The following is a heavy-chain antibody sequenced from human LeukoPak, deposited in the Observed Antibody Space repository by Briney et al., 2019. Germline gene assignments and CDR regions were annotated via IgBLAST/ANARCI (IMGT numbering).Heavy chain of an antibody. J-gene: IGHJ4*02. V-gene: IGHV3-21*01. D-gene: IGHD3-22*01. CDR2: ISSSSSYI. CDR1: GFTFSSYS. CDR3: ARDLYDSSGLDY. Sequence: PGGSLRLSCAASGFTFSSYSMNWVRQAPGKGLEWVSSISSSSSYIYYADSVKGRFSISRDNAKNSLYLQMNSLRAEDTAVYYCARDLYDSSGLDYWGQGTLVTVSS.